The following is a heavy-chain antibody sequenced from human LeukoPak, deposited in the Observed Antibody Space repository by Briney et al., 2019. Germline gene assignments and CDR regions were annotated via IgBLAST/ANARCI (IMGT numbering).Heavy chain of an antibody. CDR3: ARLTTLQAGY. J-gene: IGHJ4*02. CDR1: GFTFSSSN. V-gene: IGHV3-48*02. Sequence: PGGSLRLSCAASGFTFSSSNMNWVRQAPGKGLEWVSYISSSSSTKYYADSMKGRFTISRDNAKNSLYLQMNSLRDEDTAVYYCARLTTLQAGYWGQGTLVTVSA. CDR2: ISSSSSTK. D-gene: IGHD4-11*01.